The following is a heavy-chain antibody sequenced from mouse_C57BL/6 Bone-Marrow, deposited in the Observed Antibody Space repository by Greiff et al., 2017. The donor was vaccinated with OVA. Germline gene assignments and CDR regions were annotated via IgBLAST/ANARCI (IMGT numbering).Heavy chain of an antibody. CDR3: TTCYYGFYAMDY. CDR1: GFNITDDY. Sequence: EVQLQQSGAELVRPGASVKLSCTASGFNITDDYMHWVKQRPEQGLEWIGWIDPENGDTEYASKFQGKATITADTSSNTAYLQLSSLTSEDTAVYYCTTCYYGFYAMDYWGQGTSVTVSS. D-gene: IGHD1-1*01. V-gene: IGHV14-4*01. J-gene: IGHJ4*01. CDR2: IDPENGDT.